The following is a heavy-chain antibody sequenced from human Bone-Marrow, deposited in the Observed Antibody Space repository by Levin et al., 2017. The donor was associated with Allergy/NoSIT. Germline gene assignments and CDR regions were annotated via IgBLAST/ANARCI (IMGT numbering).Heavy chain of an antibody. CDR1: GFTFSSYA. D-gene: IGHD6-13*01. CDR3: AKCVPEYSSSSRSIYWFDP. J-gene: IGHJ5*02. CDR2: ISGSGGST. V-gene: IGHV3-23*01. Sequence: GGSLRLSCAASGFTFSSYAMSWVRQAPGKGLEWVSAISGSGGSTYYADSVKGRFTISRDNSKNTLYLQMNSLRAEDTAVYYCAKCVPEYSSSSRSIYWFDPWGQGTLVTVSS.